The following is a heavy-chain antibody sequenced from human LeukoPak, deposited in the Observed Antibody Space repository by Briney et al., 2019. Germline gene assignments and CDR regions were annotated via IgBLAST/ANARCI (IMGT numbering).Heavy chain of an antibody. J-gene: IGHJ4*02. CDR1: GGSISSYY. V-gene: IGHV4-59*01. D-gene: IGHD6-13*01. Sequence: SETLSLTCTVSGGSISSYYWSWIRQPPGKGLEWIGYIYYSGSTNYNPSLKSRVTISVDTSKSQFSLKLSSVTAADTAVYYCAGAEYSSSPFDYWGQGTLVTVSS. CDR2: IYYSGST. CDR3: AGAEYSSSPFDY.